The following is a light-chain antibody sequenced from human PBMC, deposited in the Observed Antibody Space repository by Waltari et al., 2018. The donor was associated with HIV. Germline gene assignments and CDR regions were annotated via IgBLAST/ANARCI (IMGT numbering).Light chain of an antibody. CDR2: DVS. CDR3: ESYTSTSVWV. V-gene: IGLV2-14*03. J-gene: IGLJ3*02. Sequence: QSALTQPASVSGSPGQSITISCTGSSNDVGGYNYVSWYQQHPGKAPRLMIYDVSTRPSWVSDRFSCSKSGDTASLTISGLQPEDEADYYCESYTSTSVWVFGGGTRLTVL. CDR1: SNDVGGYNY.